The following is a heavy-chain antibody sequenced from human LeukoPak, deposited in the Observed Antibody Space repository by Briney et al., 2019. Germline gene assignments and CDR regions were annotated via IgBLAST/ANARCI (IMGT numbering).Heavy chain of an antibody. V-gene: IGHV4-30-4*01. CDR2: IYYSGST. CDR3: AREYYDILTGSKFDY. Sequence: SETLSLTCTVSGGSISSGDYYWSWIRQPPGKGLEWIGYIYYSGSTYYNPSLKSRVTISVDKSKNQFSPKLSPVTAADTAVYYCAREYYDILTGSKFDYWGQGTLVTVSS. D-gene: IGHD3-9*01. CDR1: GGSISSGDYY. J-gene: IGHJ4*02.